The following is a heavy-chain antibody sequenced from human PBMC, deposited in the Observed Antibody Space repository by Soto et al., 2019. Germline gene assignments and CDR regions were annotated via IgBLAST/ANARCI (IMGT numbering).Heavy chain of an antibody. D-gene: IGHD3-16*01. Sequence: SETLSLTCAVSSCSISSSNWWSWVRQPPGKGLEWIGEIYHSGSTNYNPSLKSRVTISVDKSKNQFSLKLSSVTAADTAVYYCARGFEGSSGHYYSCYVMAVWGQGTTVTVSS. V-gene: IGHV4-4*02. J-gene: IGHJ6*02. CDR1: SCSISSSNW. CDR3: ARGFEGSSGHYYSCYVMAV. CDR2: IYHSGST.